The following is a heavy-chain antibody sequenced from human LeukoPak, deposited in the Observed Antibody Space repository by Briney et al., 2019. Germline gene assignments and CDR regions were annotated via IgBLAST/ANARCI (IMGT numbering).Heavy chain of an antibody. CDR1: GGSISTYY. Sequence: SETLSLTCTVSGGSISTYYWSWIRQPPGKGLEWIGYISYSGSTNYNPSLKSRVTLPVQTSKNQFSLNLRSVTAADTAVYYCARGGSTWNRGDGVFHFWGQGTMVTVSS. J-gene: IGHJ3*01. CDR3: ARGGSTWNRGDGVFHF. V-gene: IGHV4-59*12. D-gene: IGHD1/OR15-1a*01. CDR2: ISYSGST.